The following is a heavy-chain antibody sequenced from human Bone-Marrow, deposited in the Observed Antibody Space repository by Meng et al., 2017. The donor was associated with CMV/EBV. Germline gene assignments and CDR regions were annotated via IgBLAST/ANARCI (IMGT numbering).Heavy chain of an antibody. CDR2: ISAYNGNT. J-gene: IGHJ6*02. CDR1: GYTFSSYG. CDR3: ARELMVVAPTLFCYYGMDV. Sequence: ASVKVSCKASGYTFSSYGISWVRQAPGQGLEWMGWISAYNGNTNHAQNLQGRVTMTTDTSTSTAYMELRSLRSDDTAVYYCARELMVVAPTLFCYYGMDVWGQGTTVTVSS. D-gene: IGHD2-15*01. V-gene: IGHV1-18*01.